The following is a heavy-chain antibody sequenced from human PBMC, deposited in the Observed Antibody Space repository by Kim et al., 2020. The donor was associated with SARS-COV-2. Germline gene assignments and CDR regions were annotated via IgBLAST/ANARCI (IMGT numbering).Heavy chain of an antibody. Sequence: GGSLRLSCAASGFTFSSYWMHWVRQAPGKGLVWVSRINSDGSSTSYADSVKGRFTISRDNAKNTLYLQMNSLRAEDTAVYYCASVSAEWYSSSWPFDYWGQGTLVTVSS. V-gene: IGHV3-74*01. CDR2: INSDGSST. CDR1: GFTFSSYW. J-gene: IGHJ4*02. CDR3: ASVSAEWYSSSWPFDY. D-gene: IGHD6-13*01.